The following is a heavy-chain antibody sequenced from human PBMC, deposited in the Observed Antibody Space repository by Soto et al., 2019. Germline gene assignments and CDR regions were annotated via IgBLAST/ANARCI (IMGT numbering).Heavy chain of an antibody. V-gene: IGHV3-30*18. CDR1: GFTFSSYG. CDR2: ISYDGSNK. D-gene: IGHD3-3*01. Sequence: QVQLVESGGGVVQPGRSLRLSCAASGFTFSSYGMHWVRQAPGKGLEWVAVISYDGSNKYYEDSVKGRFTIPRDNSKNTLYLQMNSLRAEDTAVYYCAKVRFLEWLSRLRDAFDIWGQGTMVPVSS. J-gene: IGHJ3*02. CDR3: AKVRFLEWLSRLRDAFDI.